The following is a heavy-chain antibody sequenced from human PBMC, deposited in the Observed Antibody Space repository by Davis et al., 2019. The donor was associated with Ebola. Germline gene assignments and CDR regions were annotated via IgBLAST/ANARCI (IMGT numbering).Heavy chain of an antibody. CDR2: MYPGDSDI. Sequence: GESLKISCTGSGYSFNDQWIGWVRQMPGKGLEWMGIMYPGDSDIRYSPSFQGQVTISADKSISTAYLQWSSLKASDTAMYYCARGTDGYNPGGYFDSWGQGTLVTVSS. CDR3: ARGTDGYNPGGYFDS. J-gene: IGHJ4*02. V-gene: IGHV5-51*01. CDR1: GYSFNDQW. D-gene: IGHD5-24*01.